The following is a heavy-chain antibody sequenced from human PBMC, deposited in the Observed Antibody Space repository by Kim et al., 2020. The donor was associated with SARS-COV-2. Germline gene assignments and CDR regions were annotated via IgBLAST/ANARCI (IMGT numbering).Heavy chain of an antibody. CDR3: ARQPRLLWFGELDFRGAFDI. CDR2: IYYSGST. D-gene: IGHD3-10*01. Sequence: SETLSLTCTVSGGSISSYYWSWIRQPPGKGLEWIGYIYYSGSTNYNPSLKSRVTISVDTSKNQFSLKLSSVTAADTAVYYCARQPRLLWFGELDFRGAFDIWGQGTMVTVSS. CDR1: GGSISSYY. J-gene: IGHJ3*02. V-gene: IGHV4-59*08.